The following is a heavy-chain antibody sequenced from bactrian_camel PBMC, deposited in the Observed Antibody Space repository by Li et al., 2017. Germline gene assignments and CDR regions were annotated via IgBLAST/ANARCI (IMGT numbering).Heavy chain of an antibody. CDR3: AAGLVPSAACTNGGWTNRDGR. Sequence: VQLVESGGGSALAGGSVRLSCAASGYTFNTYSWFRQAPGQEREGVASIDSDGMPSYSDSVKGRFTISRDYAKNTVYLQMNQLKPEDTAMYFCAAGLVPSAACTNGGWTNRDGRWGQGTQVTVS. CDR1: GYTFNTY. J-gene: IGHJ4*01. V-gene: IGHV3S10*01. D-gene: IGHD1*01. CDR2: IDSDGMP.